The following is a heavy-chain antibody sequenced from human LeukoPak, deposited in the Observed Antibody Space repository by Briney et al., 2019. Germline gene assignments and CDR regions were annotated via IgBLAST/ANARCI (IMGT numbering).Heavy chain of an antibody. CDR3: ARDSGLTPFDY. CDR2: VYYTGST. D-gene: IGHD1-14*01. V-gene: IGHV4-59*01. Sequence: PSETLSLTCTVSGSSISSYYWSWIRQPPGKGLEWIGYVYYTGSTYYNPSLKSRVTISVDTSENQFSLKLSSVTAADTAVYYCARDSGLTPFDYWGQGTLVTVSS. CDR1: GSSISSYY. J-gene: IGHJ4*02.